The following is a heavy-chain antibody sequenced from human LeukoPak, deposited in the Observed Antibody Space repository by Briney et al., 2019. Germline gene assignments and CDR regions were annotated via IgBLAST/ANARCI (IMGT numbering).Heavy chain of an antibody. Sequence: GGSLRLSCVASGFTFSNSDMHWVRQAPGKGLEYVSAITYDGGKTYYANSVKGRFTVSRDNSKNTLYLQMGSLRLEDMAVYYCATHSGGWYRFWGHGTMATVSS. D-gene: IGHD6-13*01. CDR2: ITYDGGKT. CDR3: ATHSGGWYRF. J-gene: IGHJ3*01. V-gene: IGHV3-64*01. CDR1: GFTFSNSD.